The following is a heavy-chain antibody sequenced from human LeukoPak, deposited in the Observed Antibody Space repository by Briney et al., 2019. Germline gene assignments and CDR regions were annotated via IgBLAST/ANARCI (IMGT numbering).Heavy chain of an antibody. V-gene: IGHV3-11*01. D-gene: IGHD3-3*01. CDR1: GFTFSDYY. CDR3: ARDSRPYYDFWSGLNWFDP. J-gene: IGHJ5*02. CDR2: ISSSGSTI. Sequence: GGSLRLSCAASGFTFSDYYISWIRQAPGKGLEWVSYISSSGSTIYYADSVKGRFTISRDNAKNSLYLQMNSLRAEDTAVYYCARDSRPYYDFWSGLNWFDPWGQGTLVTVSS.